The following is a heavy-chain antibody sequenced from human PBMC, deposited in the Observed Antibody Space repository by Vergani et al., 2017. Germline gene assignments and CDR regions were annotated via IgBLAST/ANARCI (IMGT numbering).Heavy chain of an antibody. Sequence: QVQLQESVPGLVRPSQTLSLTCTVSGGSISSGSYYWSWFRQPAGKGLECIGRFYTGGGTSYNPSLKSRVTISVDTSKNQFSLQLSSVTAADTAVYYCARDPLYSTTWPFLLLDMDVWGQGTTVTVSS. V-gene: IGHV4-61*02. J-gene: IGHJ6*02. CDR1: GGSISSGSYY. CDR2: FYTGGGT. D-gene: IGHD6-13*01. CDR3: ARDPLYSTTWPFLLLDMDV.